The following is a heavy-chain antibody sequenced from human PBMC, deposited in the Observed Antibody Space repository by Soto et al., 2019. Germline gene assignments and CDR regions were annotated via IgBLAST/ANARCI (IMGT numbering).Heavy chain of an antibody. V-gene: IGHV3-23*01. CDR2: ISGSGGST. CDR1: GFTFSSYA. Sequence: GGSLRLSCAASGFTFSSYAMSWVRQAPGKGLEWVSAISGSGGSTYYADSVKGRFTISRDNSKNTLYLQMNSPRAEDTAVYYCAKDSIQLRLQESAYSGQGTLVTVSS. J-gene: IGHJ4*02. D-gene: IGHD5-18*01. CDR3: AKDSIQLRLQESAY.